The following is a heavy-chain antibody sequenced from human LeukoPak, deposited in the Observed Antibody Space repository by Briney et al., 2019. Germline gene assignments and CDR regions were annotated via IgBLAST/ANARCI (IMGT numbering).Heavy chain of an antibody. CDR1: AFTFRSYA. CDR2: VSGSGGST. CDR3: AKGAASRGYTYVAN. J-gene: IGHJ4*02. D-gene: IGHD5-18*01. Sequence: GGSLRLSCAASAFTFRSYAMIWVGQAPGKGREWGSTVSGSGGSTYYADSVKGRFTISRDSSNNTLYLQMNSLRAEDTAVYYCAKGAASRGYTYVANWGQGTLVSVSS. V-gene: IGHV3-23*01.